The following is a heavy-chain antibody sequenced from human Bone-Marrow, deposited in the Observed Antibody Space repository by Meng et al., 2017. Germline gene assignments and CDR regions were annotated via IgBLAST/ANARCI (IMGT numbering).Heavy chain of an antibody. V-gene: IGHV1-69*05. CDR1: GGTFSSYA. D-gene: IGHD4-17*01. CDR3: ASLDDYGDSNFDY. J-gene: IGHJ4*02. Sequence: SVKVSCKASGGTFSSYAISWVRQAPGQGLEWMGGIIPIFGTANYAQKFQGRVTITTDESTSTAYMELSSLRSEDPAVYYCASLDDYGDSNFDYWGQGTLVTVSS. CDR2: IIPIFGTA.